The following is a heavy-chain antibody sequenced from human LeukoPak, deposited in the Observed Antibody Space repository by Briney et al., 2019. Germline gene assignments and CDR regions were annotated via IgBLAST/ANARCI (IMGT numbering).Heavy chain of an antibody. V-gene: IGHV4-59*01. CDR2: IYYSGST. D-gene: IGHD3-9*01. CDR1: GGSISSYY. Sequence: SETLSLTCTVSGGSISSYYWSWIRQPPGKGLEWIGYIYYSGSTNYNPSLKSRVTISVDTSKNQFSLKLSSVTAADTAVYYCARDARYYDILTGPYYYGMDVWGQGTTVTVSS. CDR3: ARDARYYDILTGPYYYGMDV. J-gene: IGHJ6*02.